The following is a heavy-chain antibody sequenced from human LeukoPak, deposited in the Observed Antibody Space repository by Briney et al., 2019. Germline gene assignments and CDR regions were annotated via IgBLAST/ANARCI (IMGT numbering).Heavy chain of an antibody. Sequence: GGSLRLSCAASGFTVSSNYMSWVRQAPGKGLEWVSVIYSGGSTYYADSVKGRFTISRDNSKNTLYLHMNSLRTEDTAVYYCAKIEGKYQLANVPDHWGQGTLVTVSS. V-gene: IGHV3-53*05. D-gene: IGHD2-2*01. CDR3: AKIEGKYQLANVPDH. CDR1: GFTVSSNY. J-gene: IGHJ4*02. CDR2: IYSGGST.